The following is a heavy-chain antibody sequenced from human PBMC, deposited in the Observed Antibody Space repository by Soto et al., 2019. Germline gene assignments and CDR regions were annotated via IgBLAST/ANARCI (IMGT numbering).Heavy chain of an antibody. D-gene: IGHD3-22*01. CDR2: IHHSGRT. CDR1: SGSIYNYF. J-gene: IGHJ4*02. V-gene: IGHV4-59*01. CDR3: ATVVGDGYSDY. Sequence: SETLSLTCNVSSGSIYNYFWTWIRQPPGKGLEWIGYIHHSGRTNYSPSLKSRVTLSMDTSRSQFSLKLSSVTAADSAVYFCATVVGDGYSDYWGQGTLVTVSS.